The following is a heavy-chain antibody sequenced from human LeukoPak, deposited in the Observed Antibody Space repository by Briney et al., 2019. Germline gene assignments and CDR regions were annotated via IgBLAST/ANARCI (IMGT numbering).Heavy chain of an antibody. D-gene: IGHD3-22*01. V-gene: IGHV3-23*01. Sequence: QPGGSLRLSCAASGFTFSTYAMIWVRQAPGKGLEWVSAISGSGGSTYYADSVKGRFTISRDNSKNTLYLQMNSLRAEDTAVYYCAKRYYDSSGYTAALDYWGQGTLVTVSS. CDR3: AKRYYDSSGYTAALDY. CDR2: ISGSGGST. CDR1: GFTFSTYA. J-gene: IGHJ4*02.